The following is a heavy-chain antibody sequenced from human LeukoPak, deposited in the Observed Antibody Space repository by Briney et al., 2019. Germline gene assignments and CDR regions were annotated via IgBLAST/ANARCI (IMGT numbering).Heavy chain of an antibody. J-gene: IGHJ6*03. CDR2: MNPNSGNT. V-gene: IGHV1-8*01. Sequence: ASVKVSCKASGYTFTSYDINWVRQATGQGLEWMGWMNPNSGNTGYARKFQGRVTMTRNTSISTAYMELSSLRSEDTAVYYCARGYRQSRRAYYYYYYMDVWGKGTTVTVSS. CDR1: GYTFTSYD. CDR3: ARGYRQSRRAYYYYYYMDV. D-gene: IGHD5-18*01.